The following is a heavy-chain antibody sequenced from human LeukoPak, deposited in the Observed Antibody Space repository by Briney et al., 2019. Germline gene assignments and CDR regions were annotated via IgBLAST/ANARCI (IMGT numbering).Heavy chain of an antibody. CDR3: ARGASNWNFDYYGMDV. CDR2: ISSSGSTI. J-gene: IGHJ6*02. V-gene: IGHV3-11*04. CDR1: GFPVSSNY. D-gene: IGHD1-1*01. Sequence: GGSLRLSCAASGFPVSSNYMSWVRQAPGKGLEWVSYISSSGSTIYYADSVKGRFTISRDNAKNSLYLQMNSLRAEDTAVYYCARGASNWNFDYYGMDVWGQGTTVTVSS.